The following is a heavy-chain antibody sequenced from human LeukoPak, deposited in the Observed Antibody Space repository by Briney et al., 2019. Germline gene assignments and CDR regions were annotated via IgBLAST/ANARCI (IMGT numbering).Heavy chain of an antibody. Sequence: GRSLRPSCAASGFTFSSYGMHWVRQAPGKGLEWVAVVWYDGSNKYYADSVKGRFTISRDNSKNTLYLQMNSLRAEDTAVYYCAKEGSSSSHFLDYWGQGTLVTVSS. CDR2: VWYDGSNK. V-gene: IGHV3-33*06. D-gene: IGHD6-6*01. CDR1: GFTFSSYG. J-gene: IGHJ4*02. CDR3: AKEGSSSSHFLDY.